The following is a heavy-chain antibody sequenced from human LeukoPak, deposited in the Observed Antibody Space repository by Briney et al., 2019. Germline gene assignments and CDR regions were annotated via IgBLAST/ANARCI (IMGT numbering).Heavy chain of an antibody. D-gene: IGHD3-3*01. J-gene: IGHJ6*02. CDR3: ARVLLFSSGTGYYGGAFSCYYGMDV. Sequence: GGSLRLSCAASGFTFSSYSMNWVRQAPGKGLEWVSSISSSSSYIYYADSVKGRFTISRDNAKNSLYLQMNSLRAEDTAVYYCARVLLFSSGTGYYGGAFSCYYGMDVWGQGTTVTVSS. CDR2: ISSSSSYI. CDR1: GFTFSSYS. V-gene: IGHV3-21*01.